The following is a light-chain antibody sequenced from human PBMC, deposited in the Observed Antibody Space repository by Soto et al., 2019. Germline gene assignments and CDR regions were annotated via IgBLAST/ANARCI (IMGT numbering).Light chain of an antibody. V-gene: IGKV1-27*01. CDR3: QHYDNIPYS. Sequence: DIQMTQSPSSLSASVGDRVTITCRASQGIANYLAWYQQKPGKVPKLLIYAATTLQSGVPPRFSGGGSGTDFTLTISGLQPEDVATYYCQHYDNIPYSFGQGTKLEIK. J-gene: IGKJ2*03. CDR2: AAT. CDR1: QGIANY.